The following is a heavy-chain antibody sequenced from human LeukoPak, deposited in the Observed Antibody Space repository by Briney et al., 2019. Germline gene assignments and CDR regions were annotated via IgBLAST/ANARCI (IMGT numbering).Heavy chain of an antibody. V-gene: IGHV3-30*18. CDR2: ISYDGSNK. J-gene: IGHJ6*04. Sequence: GRSLRLSRAASGFIFSGYGMHWVRQAPGKGLEWVAVISYDGSNKYYADSVKGRFTISRDNSKNTLYLQMNSLRAEDTAVYYCAKDAGLLLRYYYYGMDVWGKGTTVTVSS. CDR1: GFIFSGYG. D-gene: IGHD2-15*01. CDR3: AKDAGLLLRYYYYGMDV.